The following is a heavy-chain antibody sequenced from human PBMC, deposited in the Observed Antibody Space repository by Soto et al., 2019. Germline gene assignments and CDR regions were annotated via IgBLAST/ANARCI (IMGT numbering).Heavy chain of an antibody. Sequence: QVQLVQSGAEVKKPGSSVKVSCKASGGTFSSYAISWVRQAPGQGLEWMGGIIPIFGTANYAQKFQGRVTITADESTITAYMELGSLRSEDTAVYYCARSPDYYDSSGYYYRRGYYFDYWGQGTLVTVSS. J-gene: IGHJ4*02. CDR2: IIPIFGTA. D-gene: IGHD3-22*01. V-gene: IGHV1-69*01. CDR3: ARSPDYYDSSGYYYRRGYYFDY. CDR1: GGTFSSYA.